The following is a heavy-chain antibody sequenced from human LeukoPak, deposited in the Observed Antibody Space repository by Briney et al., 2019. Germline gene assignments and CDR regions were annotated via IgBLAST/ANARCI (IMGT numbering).Heavy chain of an antibody. Sequence: SETLSLTCTLSGGSNSSISYFWGWLRQPPGKGLEWIGTIHYSGSTHYNPSLKSRVTISVDTSKNQFSLKLSSVTAADTAVYYCAGGSSGYFEFDYWGQGTLVTVSS. V-gene: IGHV4-39*01. CDR2: IHYSGST. CDR1: GGSNSSISYF. CDR3: AGGSSGYFEFDY. D-gene: IGHD3-3*01. J-gene: IGHJ4*02.